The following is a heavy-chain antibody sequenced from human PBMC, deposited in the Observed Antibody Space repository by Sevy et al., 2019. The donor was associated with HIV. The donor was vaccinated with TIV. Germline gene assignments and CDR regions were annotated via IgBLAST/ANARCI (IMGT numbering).Heavy chain of an antibody. D-gene: IGHD3-22*01. CDR3: ARDFGDTYDSSGYYFGY. CDR2: ISYDGSNK. V-gene: IGHV3-30-3*01. J-gene: IGHJ4*02. CDR1: GFTFSSYA. Sequence: GGSLRLSCAASGFTFSSYAMHWVRQAPGKGLEWVAVISYDGSNKYYADSVKGRFTISRDNSKNTLYLQMNSLRAEDTAVYYCARDFGDTYDSSGYYFGYWGQGTLVTVSS.